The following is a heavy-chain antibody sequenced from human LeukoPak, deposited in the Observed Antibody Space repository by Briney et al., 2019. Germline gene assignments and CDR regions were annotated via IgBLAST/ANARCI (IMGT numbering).Heavy chain of an antibody. CDR3: ARDGDTVLTRGYYYYMDV. CDR1: GFTFSSYT. CDR2: ISSSSSYI. Sequence: GGSLRLSCAASGFTFSSYTMNWVRQAPGKGLEWVSSISSSSSYIYYVDSVMGRFTTSRDNAKKSLYLQMNSLRAEDTALYYCARDGDTVLTRGYYYYMDVWGKGTTVTVSS. J-gene: IGHJ6*03. D-gene: IGHD4-23*01. V-gene: IGHV3-21*01.